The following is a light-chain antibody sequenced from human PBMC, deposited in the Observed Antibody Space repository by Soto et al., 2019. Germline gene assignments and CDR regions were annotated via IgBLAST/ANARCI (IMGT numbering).Light chain of an antibody. V-gene: IGLV2-11*01. CDR2: DVT. CDR3: CSYAGSYTLI. Sequence: QSALTQPRSVSGSPGQSVTISCTGTSSDVGGYNYVSWYQHLPGKAPKLMIYDVTARPSGVPARFSGSKSGNTASLTISGLQVEDESDYYCCSYAGSYTLIFGGGTQLTVL. J-gene: IGLJ2*01. CDR1: SSDVGGYNY.